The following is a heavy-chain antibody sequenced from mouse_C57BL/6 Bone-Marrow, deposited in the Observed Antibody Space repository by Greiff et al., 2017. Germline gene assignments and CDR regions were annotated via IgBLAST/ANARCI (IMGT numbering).Heavy chain of an antibody. V-gene: IGHV5-2*01. J-gene: IGHJ3*01. CDR2: INSDGGST. CDR3: EGHCNTWFAY. D-gene: IGHD2-1*01. Sequence: DVMLVESGGGLVQPGESLKLSCASNEFEFPSHDMSWVRKTPEKRLELVAAINSDGGSTYYPDTMERRLTISRDNTKKTLYLQLSSLRSEDTALYYCEGHCNTWFAYWGQGTLVTVSA. CDR1: EFEFPSHD.